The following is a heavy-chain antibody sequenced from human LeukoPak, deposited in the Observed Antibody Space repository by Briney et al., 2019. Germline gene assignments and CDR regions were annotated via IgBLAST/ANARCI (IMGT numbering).Heavy chain of an antibody. Sequence: GGSLRLSCAASEFAFSSYAMSWVRQAPGKGLEWVSGLSGSGGSTYYADSVKGRFTISRDNSKNTLYLQMNSLRAEDTAVYYCAKGTVFEVVRSGGLDYWGQGTLVTVSS. CDR1: EFAFSSYA. CDR2: LSGSGGST. D-gene: IGHD3-3*01. V-gene: IGHV3-23*01. CDR3: AKGTVFEVVRSGGLDY. J-gene: IGHJ4*02.